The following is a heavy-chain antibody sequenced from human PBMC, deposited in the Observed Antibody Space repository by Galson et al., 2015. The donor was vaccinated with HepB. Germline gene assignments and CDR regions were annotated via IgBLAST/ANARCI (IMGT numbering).Heavy chain of an antibody. Sequence: LSLTCTVSGGSISSSSYYWGWIRQPPGKGLEWIGSIYYSGSTYYNPSLKSRVTISVDTSKNQFSLKVRSVTAADTAVYYCARDRMAPNWFDPWGQGTLVTVSS. D-gene: IGHD5-24*01. CDR2: IYYSGST. V-gene: IGHV4-39*07. J-gene: IGHJ5*02. CDR3: ARDRMAPNWFDP. CDR1: GGSISSSSYY.